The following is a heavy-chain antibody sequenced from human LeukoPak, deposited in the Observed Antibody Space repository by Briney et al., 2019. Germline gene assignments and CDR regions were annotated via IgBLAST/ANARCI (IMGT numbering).Heavy chain of an antibody. D-gene: IGHD3-22*01. V-gene: IGHV1-18*01. CDR3: ARGYDSSGYYYGGLDY. Sequence: GASVKVSYQASGYTFTSYGISWVRQAPGQGLEWMGWISAYNGNTNYAQKLQGRVTMTTDTSTSTAYMELRSLRSDDTAVYYCARGYDSSGYYYGGLDYWGQGTLVTVSS. CDR1: GYTFTSYG. CDR2: ISAYNGNT. J-gene: IGHJ4*02.